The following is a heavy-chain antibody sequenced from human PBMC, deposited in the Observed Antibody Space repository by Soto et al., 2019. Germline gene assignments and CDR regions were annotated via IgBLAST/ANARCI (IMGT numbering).Heavy chain of an antibody. J-gene: IGHJ4*02. CDR3: ARDPTTYYYDSSGYWDY. D-gene: IGHD3-22*01. V-gene: IGHV3-53*01. Sequence: EVQLVESGGGLIQPGGSLRLSCAASGFTVSSNYMSWVRQAPGKGLEWVSVIYSGGSTYYADSVKGRFTISRDNSKNTLYLQMNSLGAEDTAVYYCARDPTTYYYDSSGYWDYWGQGTLVTVSS. CDR1: GFTVSSNY. CDR2: IYSGGST.